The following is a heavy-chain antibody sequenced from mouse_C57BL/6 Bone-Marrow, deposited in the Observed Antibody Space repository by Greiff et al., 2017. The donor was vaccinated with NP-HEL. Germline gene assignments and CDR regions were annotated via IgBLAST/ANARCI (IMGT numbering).Heavy chain of an antibody. CDR2: IYPGDGDT. Sequence: QVQLQQSGPELVKPGASVKISCKASGYAFSSSWMNWVKQRPGKGLEWIGRIYPGDGDTNYNGKFKGKATLTADKSSSTAYMQLSSLTSEDSAVYFCARNGNYLHWYFDVWGTGTTVTVSS. J-gene: IGHJ1*03. CDR3: ARNGNYLHWYFDV. V-gene: IGHV1-82*01. D-gene: IGHD2-1*01. CDR1: GYAFSSSW.